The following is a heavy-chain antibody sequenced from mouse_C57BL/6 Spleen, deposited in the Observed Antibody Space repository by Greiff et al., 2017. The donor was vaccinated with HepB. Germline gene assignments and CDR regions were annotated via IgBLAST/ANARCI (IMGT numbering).Heavy chain of an antibody. J-gene: IGHJ4*01. V-gene: IGHV5-4*01. D-gene: IGHD1-1*01. CDR2: ISDGGSYT. Sequence: DVHLVESGGGLVKPGGSLKLSCAASGFTFSSYAMSWVRQTPEKRLEWVATISDGGSYTYYPDNVKGRFTISRDNAKNNLYLQMSHLKSEDTAMYYCARDPHYYGSSQPSVMDYWGQGTSVTVSS. CDR1: GFTFSSYA. CDR3: ARDPHYYGSSQPSVMDY.